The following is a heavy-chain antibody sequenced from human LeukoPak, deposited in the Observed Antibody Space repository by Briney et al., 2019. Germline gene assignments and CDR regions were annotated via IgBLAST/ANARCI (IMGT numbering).Heavy chain of an antibody. CDR3: AKGGYCSSTSCYTDYYYYGMDV. J-gene: IGHJ6*02. CDR1: GFIFKNHA. D-gene: IGHD2-2*02. V-gene: IGHV3-23*01. CDR2: ISGSGGST. Sequence: PGGSLRLSCAASGFIFKNHAMSWVRQAPGKGLEWVSAISGSGGSTYYADSVKGRFTISRDNSKNTLYLQMNSLRAEDTAVYYCAKGGYCSSTSCYTDYYYYGMDVWGQGTTVTVSS.